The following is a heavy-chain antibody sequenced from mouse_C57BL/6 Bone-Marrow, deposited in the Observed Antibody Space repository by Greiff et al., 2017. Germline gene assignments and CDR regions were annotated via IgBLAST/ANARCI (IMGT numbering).Heavy chain of an antibody. CDR3: ARLIYYDYDYFDY. V-gene: IGHV1-54*01. CDR2: IYPGSGGT. Sequence: QVQLQQSGAELVRPGTSVKVSCKASGYAFTNYLIEWVKQRPGQGLEWIGVIYPGSGGTEYNEKFKGKATLTADKSSSTAYMQLRSLTSEDSAVYFCARLIYYDYDYFDYWGQGTTLTVSS. CDR1: GYAFTNYL. D-gene: IGHD2-4*01. J-gene: IGHJ2*01.